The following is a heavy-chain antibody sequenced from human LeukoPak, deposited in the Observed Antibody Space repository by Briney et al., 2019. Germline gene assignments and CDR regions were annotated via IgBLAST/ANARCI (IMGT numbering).Heavy chain of an antibody. CDR2: IYYSGST. CDR1: GGSFSGYY. J-gene: IGHJ4*02. Sequence: SETLSLTCAVYGGSFSGYYWSWIRQPPGKGLEWIGYIYYSGSTSYNPSLKSRVTISVDTSKNQFSLKLSSVTAADTAVYYCARVGYSGDVDYWGQGTLVTVSS. D-gene: IGHD5-12*01. V-gene: IGHV4-59*01. CDR3: ARVGYSGDVDY.